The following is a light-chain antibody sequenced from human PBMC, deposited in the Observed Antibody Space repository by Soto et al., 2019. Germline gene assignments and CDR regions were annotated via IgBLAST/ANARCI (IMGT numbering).Light chain of an antibody. Sequence: EIVLTPSPATLSVSPGERATLSCRASQSVSDNLAWYQQKPGQAPRLLIYDASTRATGIPARFGGSGPGTEFTLTISSLQSEDFAVYFCQQYNNWPWTFGQGTKVEIK. CDR3: QQYNNWPWT. CDR1: QSVSDN. J-gene: IGKJ1*01. CDR2: DAS. V-gene: IGKV3-15*01.